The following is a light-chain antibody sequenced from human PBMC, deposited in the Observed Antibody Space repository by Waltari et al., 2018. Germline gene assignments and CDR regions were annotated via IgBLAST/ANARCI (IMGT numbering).Light chain of an antibody. CDR2: SAS. CDR3: HQSSNLPYT. Sequence: EIVLTQSPDFQSVTPKEKVTITCRASQNIGSSLHWYQQRPDQSPKLLFKSASQSFSGVPSRFSGSGSGTDFTLTINSLEAEDVATYYCHQSSNLPYTFGQGTKLEI. CDR1: QNIGSS. J-gene: IGKJ2*01. V-gene: IGKV6-21*01.